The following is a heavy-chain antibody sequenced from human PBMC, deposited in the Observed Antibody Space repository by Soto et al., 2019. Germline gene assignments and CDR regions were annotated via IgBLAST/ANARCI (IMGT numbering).Heavy chain of an antibody. CDR2: MYYSGNT. CDR3: ARGGWYLDH. CDR1: GGSISPNY. V-gene: IGHV4-59*01. Sequence: SXTLSLTCTVSGGSISPNYWSWIRQPPGKGLEWIGYMYYSGNTNYNPSLRSRVTMSVDTSKNQFSLKLSSVTAADTAVYYCARGGWYLDHWGQGTLVTVSS. D-gene: IGHD6-19*01. J-gene: IGHJ5*02.